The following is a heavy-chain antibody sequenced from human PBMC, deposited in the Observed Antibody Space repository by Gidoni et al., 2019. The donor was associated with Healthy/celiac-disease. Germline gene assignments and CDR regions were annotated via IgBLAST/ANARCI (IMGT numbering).Heavy chain of an antibody. CDR3: ARIRGTYFWSGIVGDY. J-gene: IGHJ4*02. CDR1: GFTFRSYA. Sequence: QVQLVESGGGVVQPGRSLRRSCAASGFTFRSYAMHWVRQDPGTGLGWVAVISDDGSNTYYADSVKGRFTISRDNSKNTLYLQMNSLRAEDTAVYYCARIRGTYFWSGIVGDYWVQGTLVTVSS. CDR2: ISDDGSNT. D-gene: IGHD3-3*01. V-gene: IGHV3-30*04.